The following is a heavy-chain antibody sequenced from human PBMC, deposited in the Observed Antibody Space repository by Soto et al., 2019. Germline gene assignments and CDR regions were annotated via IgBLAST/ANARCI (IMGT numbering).Heavy chain of an antibody. V-gene: IGHV3-23*01. Sequence: EVQLLESGGGLVQPGGSLRLSCAASGFTFSSYAMSWVRQAPGKGLERVSAISGSGGSTYYADSVKGRFTISRDNSKITLYLQMNSLRAEATAVYSGATDYGDYRDAFDIWGQGTMVTVSS. J-gene: IGHJ3*02. D-gene: IGHD4-17*01. CDR3: ATDYGDYRDAFDI. CDR1: GFTFSSYA. CDR2: ISGSGGST.